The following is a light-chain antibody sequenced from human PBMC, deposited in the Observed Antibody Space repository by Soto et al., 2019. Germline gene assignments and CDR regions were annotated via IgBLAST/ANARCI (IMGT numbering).Light chain of an antibody. CDR3: QKYSSVPV. Sequence: DIQMTQSPTSLSASVGDRVTITCRASQDIRKFVAWYQQKPGKAPKLLIYAASTLQSGVPSRFSGSGSGTDFTLTINSLQPEIVATYSCQKYSSVPVFGPGTKVEIK. CDR1: QDIRKF. V-gene: IGKV1-27*01. J-gene: IGKJ3*01. CDR2: AAS.